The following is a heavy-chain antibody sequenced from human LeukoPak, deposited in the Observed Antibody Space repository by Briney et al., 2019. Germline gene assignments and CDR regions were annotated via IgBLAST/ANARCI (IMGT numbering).Heavy chain of an antibody. Sequence: SETLSLTCTVSGGSISSSSYYWGWIRQPPGKGLEWIGSIYYSGSTYYNPSLKSRVTISVDTSKNQFSLKLSSVTATDTAVYYCASQLYYYGSGSYYPVWGQGTTVTVSS. CDR2: IYYSGST. V-gene: IGHV4-39*01. CDR1: GGSISSSSYY. J-gene: IGHJ6*02. CDR3: ASQLYYYGSGSYYPV. D-gene: IGHD3-10*01.